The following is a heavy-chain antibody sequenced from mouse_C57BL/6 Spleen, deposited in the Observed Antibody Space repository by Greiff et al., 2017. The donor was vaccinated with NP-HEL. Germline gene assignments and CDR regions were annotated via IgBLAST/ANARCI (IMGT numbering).Heavy chain of an antibody. CDR3: ARSNALLRDY. CDR2: IYPSDSET. D-gene: IGHD1-2*01. CDR1: GYTFTSYW. V-gene: IGHV1-61*01. Sequence: QVQLKQSGAELVRPGSSVKLSCKASGYTFTSYWMDWVKQRPGQGLEWIGNIYPSDSETHYNQKFKDKATLTVDKSSSTAYMQLSSLTSEDSAVYYCARSNALLRDYWGQGTTLTVSS. J-gene: IGHJ2*01.